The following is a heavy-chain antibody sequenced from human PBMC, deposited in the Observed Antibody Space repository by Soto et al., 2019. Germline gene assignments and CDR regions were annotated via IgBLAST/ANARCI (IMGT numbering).Heavy chain of an antibody. V-gene: IGHV1-8*01. J-gene: IGHJ6*02. Sequence: ASVKVSCKASGYTFTSYDINWVRQATGQGLEWMGWMNPNSGNTGYAQKFQGRVTMTRNTSISTAYMELSSLRSEDTAVYYCARSWRDNPWPPFLYYGMDVWGQGTTVTVS. D-gene: IGHD3-3*01. CDR2: MNPNSGNT. CDR1: GYTFTSYD. CDR3: ARSWRDNPWPPFLYYGMDV.